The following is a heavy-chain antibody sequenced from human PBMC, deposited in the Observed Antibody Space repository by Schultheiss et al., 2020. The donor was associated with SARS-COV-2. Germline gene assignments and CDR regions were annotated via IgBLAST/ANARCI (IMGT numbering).Heavy chain of an antibody. J-gene: IGHJ2*01. CDR2: IYYSGST. CDR1: GGSVSSGSYY. D-gene: IGHD2-21*02. V-gene: IGHV4-61*01. Sequence: ESLKISCTVSGGSVSSGSYYWSWIRQPPGKGLEWIGYIYYSGSTNYNPSLKSRVTISVDTSKNQFSLKLSSVTAADTAVYYCARGNVVVTHWYFDLWGRGTLVTVSS. CDR3: ARGNVVVTHWYFDL.